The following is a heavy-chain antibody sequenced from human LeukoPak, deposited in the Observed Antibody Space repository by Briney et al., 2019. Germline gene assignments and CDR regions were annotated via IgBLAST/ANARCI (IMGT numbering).Heavy chain of an antibody. V-gene: IGHV1-69*06. CDR3: ARGGCSSTSCYAKIDY. D-gene: IGHD2-2*01. CDR1: GYTFSSYA. CDR2: IIPIFGTA. J-gene: IGHJ4*02. Sequence: ASVKVSCKASGYTFSSYAISWVRQAPGQGLEWMGGIIPIFGTANYAQKFQGRVTITADKSTSTAYMELSSLRSEDTAVYYCARGGCSSTSCYAKIDYWGQGTLVTVSS.